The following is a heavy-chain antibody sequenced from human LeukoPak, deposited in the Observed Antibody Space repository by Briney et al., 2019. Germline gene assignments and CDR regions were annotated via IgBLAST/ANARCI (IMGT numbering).Heavy chain of an antibody. J-gene: IGHJ4*02. CDR1: GDSVSSKNDA. CDR2: TYYRSKWYN. CDR3: ARDFGTTGWHTFDY. D-gene: IGHD6-19*01. V-gene: IGHV6-1*01. Sequence: SQTLSLTRVVSGDSVSSKNDAWNWIRQSPSRGLEWLGRTYYRSKWYNDYAESMEGRMTISQDTSKNQYSLHLNSVTPDDTAVYYCARDFGTTGWHTFDYWGQGTLVTVSS.